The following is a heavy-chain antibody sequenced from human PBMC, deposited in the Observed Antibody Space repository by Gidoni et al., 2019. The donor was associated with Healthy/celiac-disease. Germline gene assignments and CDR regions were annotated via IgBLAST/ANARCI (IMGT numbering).Heavy chain of an antibody. CDR2: ISSSSSTI. CDR3: ARNSGSTIQGHYYYYGMDV. Sequence: VQPGVSLRLSCAASGFHFSSYSMYWVRQAPGKGLEWVSYISSSSSTIYYADSVKGRFTISRDNAKNSLYLQMNSLRAEDTAVYYCARNSGSTIQGHYYYYGMDVWGQGTTVTVSS. J-gene: IGHJ6*02. D-gene: IGHD5-12*01. CDR1: GFHFSSYS. V-gene: IGHV3-48*04.